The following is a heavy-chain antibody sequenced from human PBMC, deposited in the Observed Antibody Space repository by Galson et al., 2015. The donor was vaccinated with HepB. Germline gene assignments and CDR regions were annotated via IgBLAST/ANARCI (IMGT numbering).Heavy chain of an antibody. D-gene: IGHD6-13*01. Sequence: SLRLSCAASGLTVSSNYVSWVRQAPGKGLEWVSIIHSGGTTYYADSVKGRFTISRDSSKNTLYLQMSNLRAEDTAIYYCATEGSSWRFDYWGRGTLVTVSS. J-gene: IGHJ4*02. V-gene: IGHV3-66*01. CDR2: IHSGGTT. CDR3: ATEGSSWRFDY. CDR1: GLTVSSNY.